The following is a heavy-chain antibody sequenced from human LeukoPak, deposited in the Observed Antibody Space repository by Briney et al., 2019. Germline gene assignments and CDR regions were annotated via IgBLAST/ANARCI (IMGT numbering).Heavy chain of an antibody. CDR3: ARGQGTTNFDY. CDR1: GGSISSDPYY. V-gene: IGHV4-61*02. J-gene: IGHJ4*02. D-gene: IGHD1-1*01. Sequence: SETLSLTCTVSGGSISSDPYYWNWIRQSAGRGLEWIGRVYPSGTTNYSPSLKSRVTISIDTSKNQFSLKLTSVTAADAAVYFCARGQGTTNFDYWGQGTLVTVSS. CDR2: VYPSGTT.